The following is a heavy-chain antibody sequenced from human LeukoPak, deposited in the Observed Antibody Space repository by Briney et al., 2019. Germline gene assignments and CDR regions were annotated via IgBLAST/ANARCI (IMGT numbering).Heavy chain of an antibody. V-gene: IGHV1-18*01. Sequence: ASVKVSCKASGYTFTSYGISWVRQAPGQGLEWVGWISAYNGNTNYAQKLQGRVTMTTDTSTSTAYMELRSLRSDDTAVYYCARVVYCSSPSRSTTYYMDVWGKGTTVTVSS. J-gene: IGHJ6*03. CDR3: ARVVYCSSPSRSTTYYMDV. D-gene: IGHD2-2*02. CDR2: ISAYNGNT. CDR1: GYTFTSYG.